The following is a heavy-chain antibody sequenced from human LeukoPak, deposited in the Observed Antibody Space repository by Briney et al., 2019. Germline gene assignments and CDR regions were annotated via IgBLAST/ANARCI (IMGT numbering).Heavy chain of an antibody. CDR1: GGSISSYY. Sequence: SETLSLTCTVSGGSISSYYWSWIRQHPGKGLEWIGYIYYSGSTYYNPSLKSRVTISVDTSKNQFSLKLSSVTAADTAVYYCARVIVSDAFDIWGQGTMVTVSS. CDR2: IYYSGST. J-gene: IGHJ3*02. CDR3: ARVIVSDAFDI. V-gene: IGHV4-59*06. D-gene: IGHD2-21*01.